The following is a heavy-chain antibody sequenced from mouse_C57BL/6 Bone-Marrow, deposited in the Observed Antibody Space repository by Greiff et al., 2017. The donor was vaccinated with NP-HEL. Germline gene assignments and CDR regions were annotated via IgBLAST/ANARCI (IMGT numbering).Heavy chain of an antibody. D-gene: IGHD2-1*01. CDR1: GYTFTSYG. J-gene: IGHJ2*01. Sequence: VKLQQSGAELARPGASVKLSCKASGYTFTSYGISWVKQRTGQGLEWIGEIYPRSGNTYYNEKFKGKATLTADKSSSTAYMELRSLTSEDSAVYFCARPDYGKGDYFDYWGQGTTLTVSS. CDR3: ARPDYGKGDYFDY. V-gene: IGHV1-81*01. CDR2: IYPRSGNT.